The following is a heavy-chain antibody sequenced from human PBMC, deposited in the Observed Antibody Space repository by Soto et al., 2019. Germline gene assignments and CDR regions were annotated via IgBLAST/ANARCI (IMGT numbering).Heavy chain of an antibody. Sequence: QVQLVQSGAEVKKPGASVKVSCKVSGYTLTELSMHWVRQAPGKGLEWMGGFDPEDGETIYAQKFQGRVTMTEDTSTDTAYMELSSLRSEDTAVYYRATTYCSSTSCYVRFDYWGQGTLVTVSS. V-gene: IGHV1-24*01. D-gene: IGHD2-2*01. CDR3: ATTYCSSTSCYVRFDY. CDR2: FDPEDGET. J-gene: IGHJ4*02. CDR1: GYTLTELS.